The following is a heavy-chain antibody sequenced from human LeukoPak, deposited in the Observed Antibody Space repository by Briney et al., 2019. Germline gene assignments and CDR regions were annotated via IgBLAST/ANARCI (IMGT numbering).Heavy chain of an antibody. CDR1: GYSISSNHW. CDR3: ASSYGAASYYSDY. J-gene: IGHJ4*02. V-gene: IGHV4-28*01. Sequence: PSDTLSLTCAVSGYSISSNHWWGWIRQPPGKGLEWIGYIYYSGRTNYNPSLKSRVTISLDMSKNQFSLKLTSVTAADTAVYYCASSYGAASYYSDYWGQGWLVTVSS. CDR2: IYYSGRT. D-gene: IGHD3-10*01.